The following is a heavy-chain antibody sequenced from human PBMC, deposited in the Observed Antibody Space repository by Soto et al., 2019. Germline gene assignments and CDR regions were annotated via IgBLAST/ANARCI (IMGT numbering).Heavy chain of an antibody. V-gene: IGHV3-30-3*01. Sequence: GGSLRLSCAASGFTFSSYAMHWVRQAPGKGLEWVAGISYDGSNKYYADSVKGRFTISRDNSNNTPYLQMNSLRAEDTAVYYCATDRAPSSTFEFDYWGQGTLVTVSS. J-gene: IGHJ4*02. CDR2: ISYDGSNK. D-gene: IGHD6-13*01. CDR3: ATDRAPSSTFEFDY. CDR1: GFTFSSYA.